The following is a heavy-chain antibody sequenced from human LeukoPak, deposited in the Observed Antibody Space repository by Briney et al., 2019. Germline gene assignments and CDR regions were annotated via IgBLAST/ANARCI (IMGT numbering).Heavy chain of an antibody. CDR3: ARAQKNAFDI. J-gene: IGHJ3*02. V-gene: IGHV6-1*01. CDR1: GDSVSSNIAA. Sequence: SQTLSLTCALSGDSVSSNIAAWNWIRQSPSRGLEWLGRTYYRSKCYWDYAVSVKSRITINPDTSKNQFSLQLNSVTPEDTAVYYCARAQKNAFDIWGQGTMVTVSS. CDR2: TYYRSKCYW.